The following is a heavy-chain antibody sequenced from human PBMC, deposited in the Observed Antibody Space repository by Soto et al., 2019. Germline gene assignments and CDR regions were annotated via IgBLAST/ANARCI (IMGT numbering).Heavy chain of an antibody. J-gene: IGHJ4*02. CDR1: GGSISSSSYY. Sequence: QLQLQESGPGLVKPSETLSLTCTVSGGSISSSSYYWGWIRQPPGKGLEWIVSIYYSGSTYYNPSLKSRVTISVDTYKNQFSLKLSFVTAADTAVYYCARRCRCGSCYSRIDYWGQGTLVTVSS. D-gene: IGHD2-15*01. V-gene: IGHV4-39*01. CDR2: IYYSGST. CDR3: ARRCRCGSCYSRIDY.